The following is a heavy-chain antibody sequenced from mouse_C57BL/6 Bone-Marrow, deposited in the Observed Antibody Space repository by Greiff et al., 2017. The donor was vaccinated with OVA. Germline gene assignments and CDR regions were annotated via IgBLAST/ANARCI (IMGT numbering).Heavy chain of an antibody. J-gene: IGHJ2*01. V-gene: IGHV1-80*01. CDR2: NYPGDGDI. CDR3: ARGAY. CDR1: GYAFSNYW. Sequence: VHLVGSGAELVKPGASVKISCKASGYAFSNYWGKWVKQRPGKGLEWIGQNYPGDGDINYNGKFKGKATLTADKSSSTAYMQFSSLTSEDSAVYFCARGAYWGQGTTLTVSS.